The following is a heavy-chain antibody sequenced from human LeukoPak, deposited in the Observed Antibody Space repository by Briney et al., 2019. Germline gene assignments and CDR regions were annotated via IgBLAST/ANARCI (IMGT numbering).Heavy chain of an antibody. CDR2: IYYSGST. D-gene: IGHD5-18*01. J-gene: IGHJ4*02. CDR1: GGSISSYY. V-gene: IGHV4-59*08. CDR3: ARHKRGYSYGYYLDY. Sequence: SETLSLTCTVSGGSISSYYWSWIRQPPGQGREWIGYIYYSGSTNYNPSLKSRVTISVDTSKNQFSLKLSSVTAAYTAVYYCARHKRGYSYGYYLDYWGQGTLVTVSS.